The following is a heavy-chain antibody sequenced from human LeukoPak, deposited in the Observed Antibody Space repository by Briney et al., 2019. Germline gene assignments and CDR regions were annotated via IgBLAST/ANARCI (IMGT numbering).Heavy chain of an antibody. CDR2: IYYSGST. V-gene: IGHV4-39*01. Sequence: ASETLSLTCTVSGGSISSSSYYWGWIRQPPGKGLEWIGSIYYSGSTYYNPSLKSRVTISVDTSKNQFSLKLSSVTAPDTAVYYCARHPNTGDGYNQFDYWGQGTLVTVSS. J-gene: IGHJ4*02. D-gene: IGHD5-24*01. CDR3: ARHPNTGDGYNQFDY. CDR1: GGSISSSSYY.